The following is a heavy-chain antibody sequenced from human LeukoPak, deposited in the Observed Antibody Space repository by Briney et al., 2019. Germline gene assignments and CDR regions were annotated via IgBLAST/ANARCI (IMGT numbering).Heavy chain of an antibody. CDR3: ARAATFAWGAFDI. J-gene: IGHJ3*02. Sequence: PGGSLRLSCAASGFTFRDYYMNWVRQAPGKGLEWVSYISSSSTIYYADSVKGRFTISRDNAKNSLYLQMNSLRDEDTAVYYCARAATFAWGAFDIWGQGTMVTVSS. CDR1: GFTFRDYY. CDR2: ISSSSTI. D-gene: IGHD3-16*01. V-gene: IGHV3-69-1*01.